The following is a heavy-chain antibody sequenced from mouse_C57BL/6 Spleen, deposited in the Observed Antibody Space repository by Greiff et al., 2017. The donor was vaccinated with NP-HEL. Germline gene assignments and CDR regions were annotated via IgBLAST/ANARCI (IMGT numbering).Heavy chain of an antibody. CDR1: GYTFTSYW. J-gene: IGHJ1*03. Sequence: VQLQESGAELVRPGSSVKLSCKASGYTFTSYWMDWVKQRPGQGLEWIGNIYPSDSETHYNQKFKDKATLTVDKSSSTAYMQLSSLTSEDSAVYYCARDYGLRRYFDVWGTGTTVTVSS. CDR2: IYPSDSET. V-gene: IGHV1-61*01. CDR3: ARDYGLRRYFDV. D-gene: IGHD2-4*01.